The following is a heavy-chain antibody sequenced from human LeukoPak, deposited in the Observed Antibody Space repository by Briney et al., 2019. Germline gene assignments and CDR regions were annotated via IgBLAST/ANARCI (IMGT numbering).Heavy chain of an antibody. J-gene: IGHJ4*02. V-gene: IGHV3-43*01. CDR1: GFTFDDYT. CDR3: AKDRGYYDSSGYSEGYFDY. CDR2: ISWDGGST. D-gene: IGHD3-22*01. Sequence: GGSLRLSCAASGFTFDDYTMHWVRQAPGKGLEWVSLISWDGGSTYYADSVKGRFTISRDNGKNSLYLQMNSLRTEDTALYYCAKDRGYYDSSGYSEGYFDYWGQGTLVTVSS.